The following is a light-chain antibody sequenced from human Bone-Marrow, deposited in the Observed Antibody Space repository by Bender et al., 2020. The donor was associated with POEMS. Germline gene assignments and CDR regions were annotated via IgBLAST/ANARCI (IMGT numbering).Light chain of an antibody. CDR2: EVN. V-gene: IGLV2-8*01. Sequence: QSALTQPPSASGSPGQSVAISCTGTSGDVGGYNYVSWYQHHPGKAPKLIIYEVNNRPSGVPDRFSASKSGNTASLTVSGLQAEDEADYYCQSYDNSLGGWVFGGGTKLTVL. CDR1: SGDVGGYNY. J-gene: IGLJ3*02. CDR3: QSYDNSLGGWV.